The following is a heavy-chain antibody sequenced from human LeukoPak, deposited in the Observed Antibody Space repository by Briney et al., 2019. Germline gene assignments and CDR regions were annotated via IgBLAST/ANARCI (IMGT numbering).Heavy chain of an antibody. Sequence: ASVKVSCKASGYTFTSYGISWVRQAPGKGLEWMGGFDPEDGETIYAQKFQGRVTMTEDTSTDTAYMELSSLRSEDTAVYYCATARRGMIVEGHFDYWGQGTLVTVSS. D-gene: IGHD3-22*01. V-gene: IGHV1-24*01. CDR2: FDPEDGET. CDR1: GYTFTSYG. CDR3: ATARRGMIVEGHFDY. J-gene: IGHJ4*02.